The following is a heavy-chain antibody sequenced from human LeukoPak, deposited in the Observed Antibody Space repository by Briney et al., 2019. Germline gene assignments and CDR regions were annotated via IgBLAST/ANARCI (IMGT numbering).Heavy chain of an antibody. J-gene: IGHJ4*02. Sequence: GGSLRLSCAASGFTFSDSYMNWVRQAPGKGLEWVSSISSSSSYIYYADSVKGRFTISRDNAKNSLYLQMNSLRAEGTAVYYCAGDCSGGSCYLGYWGQGTLVTVSS. CDR1: GFTFSDSY. CDR3: AGDCSGGSCYLGY. CDR2: ISSSSSYI. V-gene: IGHV3-21*01. D-gene: IGHD2-15*01.